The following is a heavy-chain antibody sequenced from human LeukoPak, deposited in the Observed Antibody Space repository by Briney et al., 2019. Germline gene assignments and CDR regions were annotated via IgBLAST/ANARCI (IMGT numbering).Heavy chain of an antibody. D-gene: IGHD2-2*01. CDR2: ISSSSSYI. V-gene: IGHV3-21*01. CDR1: GFTFSSYS. J-gene: IGHJ4*02. CDR3: ARDKRSKDIVVVPAAVDY. Sequence: GGSLRLSCAASGFTFSSYSMNWVRQAPGKGLEWVSSISSSSSYIYYADSVKGRFTISRDNAKNSLYLQMNSLRAEDTAVCYCARDKRSKDIVVVPAAVDYWGQGTLVTVSS.